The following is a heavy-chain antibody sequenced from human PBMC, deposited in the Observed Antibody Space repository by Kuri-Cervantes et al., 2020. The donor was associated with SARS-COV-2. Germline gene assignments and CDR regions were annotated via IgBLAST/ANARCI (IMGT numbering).Heavy chain of an antibody. V-gene: IGHV4-39*01. Sequence: SETLSLTCTVSGGSISSGSYYWGWIRQPPGKGLEWIGSIYYSGSTYYNPSLKSRVTISVDTSKNQFSLKLSSVTAADTAVYYCARPSIAARADAFDIWGQGTMVTVSS. CDR2: IYYSGST. J-gene: IGHJ3*02. D-gene: IGHD6-6*01. CDR3: ARPSIAARADAFDI. CDR1: GGSISSGSYY.